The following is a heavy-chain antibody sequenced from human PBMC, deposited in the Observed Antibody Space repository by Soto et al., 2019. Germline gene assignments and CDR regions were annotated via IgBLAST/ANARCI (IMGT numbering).Heavy chain of an antibody. Sequence: PGESLKISCKGSGYSFTSYWISWVRQMPGKGLEWMGRIDPSDSYTNYSPSFQGHVTISADKSISTAYLQWSSLKASDTAMYYCARHAWYDMVAFDIWGQGTMVTVSS. CDR1: GYSFTSYW. D-gene: IGHD3-9*01. V-gene: IGHV5-10-1*01. CDR2: IDPSDSYT. J-gene: IGHJ3*02. CDR3: ARHAWYDMVAFDI.